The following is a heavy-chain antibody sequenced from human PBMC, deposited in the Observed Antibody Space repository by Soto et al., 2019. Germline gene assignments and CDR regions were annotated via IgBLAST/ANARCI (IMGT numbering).Heavy chain of an antibody. CDR3: ARGGQDLATIGSCDY. J-gene: IGHJ4*02. D-gene: IGHD2-15*01. CDR2: IHYSGATP. Sequence: ASVKVSCKASGYTFTNYYMHWVRQAPGQGLEWMGVIHYSGATPTYAQKFQGRVTMARDTSTSTVYVELSSLTSEDTAVYYCARGGQDLATIGSCDYWGQGTLVTVSS. CDR1: GYTFTNYY. V-gene: IGHV1-46*01.